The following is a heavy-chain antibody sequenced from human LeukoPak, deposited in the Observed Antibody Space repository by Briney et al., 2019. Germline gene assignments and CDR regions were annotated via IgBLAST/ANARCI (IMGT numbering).Heavy chain of an antibody. V-gene: IGHV3-7*01. D-gene: IGHD6-19*01. J-gene: IGHJ6*03. CDR3: ARDSLSSSGWYSRSLYYYYYMDV. Sequence: GGSLRLSCVASGFSFSSYAMSWVRQAPGKGLEWVANIKQDGSEKYYVDSVKGRFTISRDNAKNSLYLQMNSLRAEDTAVYYCARDSLSSSGWYSRSLYYYYYMDVWGKGTTVTISS. CDR1: GFSFSSYA. CDR2: IKQDGSEK.